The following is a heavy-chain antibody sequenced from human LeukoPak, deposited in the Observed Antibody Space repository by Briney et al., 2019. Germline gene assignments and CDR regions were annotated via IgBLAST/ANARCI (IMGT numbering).Heavy chain of an antibody. CDR1: GFTFSSYS. V-gene: IGHV3-21*01. Sequence: GGSLRLSCAASGFTFSSYSMTWVRQAPGKGLEWVSSISTSSHYIYYADSMKGRFTISRDNAKNSLFLQMNSLRAEDTAVYYCARFALKTPPTDWGQGTLVTVSS. CDR2: ISTSSHYI. CDR3: ARFALKTPPTD. J-gene: IGHJ4*02.